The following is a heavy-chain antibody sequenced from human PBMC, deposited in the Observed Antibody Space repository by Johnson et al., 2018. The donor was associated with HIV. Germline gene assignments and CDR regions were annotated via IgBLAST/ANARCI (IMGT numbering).Heavy chain of an antibody. D-gene: IGHD3-9*01. CDR3: TRDLTETDAFDI. V-gene: IGHV3-7*03. CDR1: GFTFSSYW. CDR2: IKQDGSEK. Sequence: VQLVESGGGVVQPGRSLRLSCEASGFTFSSYWMSWVRQAPGKGLEWVANIKQDGSEKYYVGSVEGRFTISRNDSKRIAYLQMNSLKTEDTAVYYCTRDLTETDAFDIWGQGTMVTVSS. J-gene: IGHJ3*02.